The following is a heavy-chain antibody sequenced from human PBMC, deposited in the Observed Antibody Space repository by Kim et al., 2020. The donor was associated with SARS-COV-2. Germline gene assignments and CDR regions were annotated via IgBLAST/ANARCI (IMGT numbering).Heavy chain of an antibody. CDR2: ISFDGRNK. V-gene: IGHV3-30*03. J-gene: IGHJ6*02. CDR1: GFNFDNSA. D-gene: IGHD3-22*01. Sequence: GGSLRLSCAASGFNFDNSAMNWVRQTPGKGLEWVAVISFDGRNKDYADPVKGRFTISRDNSKSTLYLEMNSLRVEDTAVYYCARGNYYELMSLYDYYDGMDVWGQGTTVTVSS. CDR3: ARGNYYELMSLYDYYDGMDV.